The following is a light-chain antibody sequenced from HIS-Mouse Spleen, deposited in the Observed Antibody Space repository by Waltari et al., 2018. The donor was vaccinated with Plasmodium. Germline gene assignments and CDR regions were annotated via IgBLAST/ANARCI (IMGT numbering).Light chain of an antibody. Sequence: QSALTQPPSASGSPGQSVTISCTGTSSDVGGYNYVSWYQQHPGKAPNLMIYEVSKRPSVVPDRFSGSKSGNTASLTVSGLQAEDEADYYCSSYAGSNNLVFGGGTKLTVL. CDR1: SSDVGGYNY. CDR2: EVS. J-gene: IGLJ2*01. CDR3: SSYAGSNNLV. V-gene: IGLV2-8*01.